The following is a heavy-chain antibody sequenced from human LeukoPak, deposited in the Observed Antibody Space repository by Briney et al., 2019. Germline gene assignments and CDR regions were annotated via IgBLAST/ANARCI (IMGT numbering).Heavy chain of an antibody. CDR1: GGSFSGYY. J-gene: IGHJ4*02. CDR3: ARAYYDSSGYY. Sequence: SETLSLTCAVCGGSFSGYYWSWIRQPPGKGLEWIGSIYYSGSTYYNPSLKSRVTISVDTSKNQFSLKLSSVTAADTAVYYCARAYYDSSGYYWGQGTLVTVSS. V-gene: IGHV4-34*01. CDR2: IYYSGST. D-gene: IGHD3-22*01.